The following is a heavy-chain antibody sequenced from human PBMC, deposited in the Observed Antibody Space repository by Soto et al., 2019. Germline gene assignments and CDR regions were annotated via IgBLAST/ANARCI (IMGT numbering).Heavy chain of an antibody. J-gene: IGHJ4*02. Sequence: QVQLVESGGGVAQPGTSLRLPCGASGFSFSSYGMHWVRQAPGKGLEWVALIWYDGSYKYYADSVKGRFTISRDNSKNTLYLQMNSLRAEDTAVYYCARGYGSESYVFDYWGQGTLVTVSS. V-gene: IGHV3-33*01. D-gene: IGHD3-10*01. CDR3: ARGYGSESYVFDY. CDR2: IWYDGSYK. CDR1: GFSFSSYG.